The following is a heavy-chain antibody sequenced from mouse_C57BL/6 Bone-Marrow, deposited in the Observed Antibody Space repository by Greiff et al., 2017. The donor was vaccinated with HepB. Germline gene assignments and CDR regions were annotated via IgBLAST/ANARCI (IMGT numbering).Heavy chain of an antibody. D-gene: IGHD2-1*01. J-gene: IGHJ4*01. Sequence: EVKLVESGAELVRPGSSVKMSCKTSGYTFTSYGINWVKQRPGQGLEWIGYIYIGNGYTEYNEKFKGKATLTSDTSSSTAYMQLSSLTSEDSAIYFCAIIYYGNYEAMDYWGQGTSVTVSS. CDR3: AIIYYGNYEAMDY. CDR1: GYTFTSYG. V-gene: IGHV1-58*01. CDR2: IYIGNGYT.